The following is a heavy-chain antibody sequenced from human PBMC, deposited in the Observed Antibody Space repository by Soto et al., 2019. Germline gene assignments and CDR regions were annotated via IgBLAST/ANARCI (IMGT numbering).Heavy chain of an antibody. D-gene: IGHD3-10*01. CDR3: ARSVSFGEADS. Sequence: QVQLQESGPGLVKPSETLSLTCSVSGGSISGGSYYWSWIRQPPGKGLEWIGYIYHSGSTNYNASLKSRVTISLDTSKNECSLNLRSVSAADTAVYFCARSVSFGEADSWGQGILVTVSS. J-gene: IGHJ4*02. V-gene: IGHV4-61*01. CDR2: IYHSGST. CDR1: GGSISGGSYY.